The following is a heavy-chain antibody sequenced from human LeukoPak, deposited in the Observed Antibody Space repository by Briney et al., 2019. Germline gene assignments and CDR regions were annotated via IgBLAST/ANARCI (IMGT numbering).Heavy chain of an antibody. J-gene: IGHJ4*02. V-gene: IGHV4-34*01. D-gene: IGHD3-22*01. CDR1: GGSLSDYY. CDR2: INHSGST. Sequence: SETLSLTCAVYGGSLSDYYWSWIRQPPGKGLEWIGGINHSGSTNYNPSLKSRVTISVDTSKNQFSLKLSSVTAADTAVYYCARGHNYDTSGYYDWGQGTLVTVSS. CDR3: ARGHNYDTSGYYD.